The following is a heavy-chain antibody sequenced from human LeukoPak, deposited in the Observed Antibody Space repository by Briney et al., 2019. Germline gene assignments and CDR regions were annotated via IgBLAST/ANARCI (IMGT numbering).Heavy chain of an antibody. J-gene: IGHJ3*02. CDR2: IKQDGSEK. D-gene: IGHD2-2*01. V-gene: IGHV3-7*01. Sequence: PGGPLRLSCEVSGFTFSSHWMSWVRQAPGKGLEWVANIKQDGSEKYYVDSVKGRFTISRDNAKNSLYLQMNSLRAEDTAVYYCARVRSTGPVDAFDIWGQGTMVTVSS. CDR3: ARVRSTGPVDAFDI. CDR1: GFTFSSHW.